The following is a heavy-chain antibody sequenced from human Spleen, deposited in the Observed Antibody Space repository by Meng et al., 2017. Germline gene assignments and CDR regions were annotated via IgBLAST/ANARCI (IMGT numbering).Heavy chain of an antibody. D-gene: IGHD3-22*01. J-gene: IGHJ5*02. V-gene: IGHV4-31*03. Sequence: VPRQASGPRLVKPSQNLSLTCTVSGGSISSGGYYWSWIRQHPGKGLEWIGYIYYSGSTYYNPSLKSRVTISVDTSKNQFSLKLSSVTAADTAVYYCARVSCSGYYSCWFDPWGQGTLVTVSS. CDR2: IYYSGST. CDR1: GGSISSGGYY. CDR3: ARVSCSGYYSCWFDP.